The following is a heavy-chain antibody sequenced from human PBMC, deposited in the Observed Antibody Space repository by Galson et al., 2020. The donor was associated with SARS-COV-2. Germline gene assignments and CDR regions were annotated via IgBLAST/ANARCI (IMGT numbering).Heavy chain of an antibody. CDR2: ISYDGSNK. D-gene: IGHD1-26*01. CDR3: ASAGGSYFGY. CDR1: GFTFSSYA. J-gene: IGHJ4*02. V-gene: IGHV3-30-3*01. Sequence: TGGSLRLSCAASGFTFSSYAMHWVRQAPGKGLEWVAVISYDGSNKYYADSVKGRFTISRDNSKNTLYLQMNSLRAEDTAVYYCASAGGSYFGYWGQGTLVTDSS.